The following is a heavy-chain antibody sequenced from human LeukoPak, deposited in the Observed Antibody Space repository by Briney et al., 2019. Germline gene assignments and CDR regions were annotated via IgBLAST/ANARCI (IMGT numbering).Heavy chain of an antibody. CDR1: GGSFSGYY. V-gene: IGHV4-34*01. CDR2: INHSGST. Sequence: SETLSLTCAVYGGSFSGYYWSWIRQPPGKGLEWIGEINHSGSTNYNPSLKSRVTISVDTSKNQFSLKLSSVTAADTAVYYCAREPLRFLEWLLLPAHFDYWGQGTLVTVSS. D-gene: IGHD3-3*01. J-gene: IGHJ4*02. CDR3: AREPLRFLEWLLLPAHFDY.